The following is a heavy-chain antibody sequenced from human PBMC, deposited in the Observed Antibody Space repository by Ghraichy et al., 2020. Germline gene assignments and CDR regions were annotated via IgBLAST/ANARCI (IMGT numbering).Heavy chain of an antibody. J-gene: IGHJ5*02. CDR1: GLTFGSYA. D-gene: IGHD6-13*01. CDR3: STLGIAAAGTA. V-gene: IGHV3-23*01. CDR2: ISESGDTT. Sequence: GVSLRLSCATSGLTFGSYAMSWVRRAPGKGLECVSVISESGDTTFYADSVKGRFTIARDNSRKTVFLQMNDLRVEDTAIYYCSTLGIAAAGTAWGQGTLVTVSS.